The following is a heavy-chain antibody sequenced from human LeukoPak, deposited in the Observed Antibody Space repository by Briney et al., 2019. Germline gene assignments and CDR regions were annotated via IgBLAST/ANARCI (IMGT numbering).Heavy chain of an antibody. V-gene: IGHV3-48*02. CDR3: ARVGRGVYGMDV. J-gene: IGHJ6*02. CDR1: GFTFSIHG. D-gene: IGHD3-10*01. Sequence: GGSLRLSCAASGFTFSIHGMNWVCQAPGKGLEWVSYIINSGGTVYYTDSVQGRFTISRDNARNSLFLQMNSLRDEDTAVYYCARVGRGVYGMDVWGQGTTVTVSS. CDR2: IINSGGTV.